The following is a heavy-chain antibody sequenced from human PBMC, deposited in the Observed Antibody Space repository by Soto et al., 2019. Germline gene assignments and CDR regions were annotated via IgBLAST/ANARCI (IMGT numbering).Heavy chain of an antibody. V-gene: IGHV3-30-3*01. CDR1: GFTFSSYA. Sequence: GGSLRLSCAAAGFTFSSYAMHWVRQAPGKGLEWVAVISYDGSNKYYADSVKGRFTISRDNSKNTLYLQMNSLRAEDTAVYYCARDPLWGTAMVLWYFDLWGRGTLVTVSS. CDR2: ISYDGSNK. CDR3: ARDPLWGTAMVLWYFDL. J-gene: IGHJ2*01. D-gene: IGHD5-18*01.